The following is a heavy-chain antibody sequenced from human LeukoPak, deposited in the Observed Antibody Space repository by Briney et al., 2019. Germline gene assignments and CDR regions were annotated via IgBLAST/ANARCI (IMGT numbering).Heavy chain of an antibody. D-gene: IGHD4-23*01. V-gene: IGHV4-59*08. CDR1: GGSISSYY. CDR3: ARQRGGYGGLFDY. J-gene: IGHJ4*02. CDR2: IHYSGSP. Sequence: PSETLSLTCTVSGGSISSYYWSWIRQPPGKGLEWIGYIHYSGSPNYNPSLKSRVTISVDTSKNQFSLKLSSVTAADTAVYYCARQRGGYGGLFDYWGQGTLVTVSS.